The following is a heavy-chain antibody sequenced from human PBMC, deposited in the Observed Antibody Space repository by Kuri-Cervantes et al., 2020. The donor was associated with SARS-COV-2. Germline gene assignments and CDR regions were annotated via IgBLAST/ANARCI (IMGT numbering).Heavy chain of an antibody. J-gene: IGHJ4*02. CDR1: GFTFSSYA. D-gene: IGHD1-26*01. CDR2: INHSGST. CDR3: ATWELLGGY. Sequence: GSLRLSCAASGFTFSSYAMSWVRQAPGKGLEWIGEINHSGSTNYNPSLKSRVTISVDTSKNQFSLKLSSVTAADTAVYYCATWELLGGYWGQGTLVTVSS. V-gene: IGHV4-34*08.